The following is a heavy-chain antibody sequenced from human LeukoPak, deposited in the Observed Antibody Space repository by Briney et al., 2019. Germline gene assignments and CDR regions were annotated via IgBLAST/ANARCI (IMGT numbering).Heavy chain of an antibody. CDR1: GYTFTSYY. D-gene: IGHD3-10*01. Sequence: GASVEVSCKASGYTFTSYYMHWVRQAPGQGLEWMGIINPSNGNTGYTPKFQGRVTMTRDMSTSAVYMELSSLRSEDTAVYYCARDQDYYGSGSYHRLDTTGLDYWGQGTLVTVSS. J-gene: IGHJ4*02. V-gene: IGHV1-46*01. CDR2: INPSNGNT. CDR3: ARDQDYYGSGSYHRLDTTGLDY.